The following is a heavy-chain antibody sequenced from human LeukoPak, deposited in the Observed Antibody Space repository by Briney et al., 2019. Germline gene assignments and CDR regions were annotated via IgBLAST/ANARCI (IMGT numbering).Heavy chain of an antibody. CDR1: GFTLRNLW. CDR2: IKRRTDGVAT. D-gene: IGHD6-19*01. J-gene: IGHJ4*02. CDR3: PTYTSGSVSY. V-gene: IGHV3-15*01. Sequence: GGSLRLSCAASGFTLRNLWMTSVRQAPAKGVEWVGRIKRRTDGVATDYAARVKGRFTISRDDSKNTLYLQMTRLKNTDTAEYYCPTYTSGSVSYWGEGTLVTVSS.